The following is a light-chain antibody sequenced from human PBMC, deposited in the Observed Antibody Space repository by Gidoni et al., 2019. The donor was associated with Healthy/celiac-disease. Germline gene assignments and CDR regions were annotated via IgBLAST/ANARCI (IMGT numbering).Light chain of an antibody. CDR3: QQYET. V-gene: IGKV1-33*01. Sequence: IQMTQSPSSLSASVGDRVTITCQASQDISNYLNWYQQKPGKAPKLLIYDASNLETGVPSRFSGSGSGTDFTFTISSLQPEDIATYYCQQYETFXQXTKVEIK. CDR1: QDISNY. J-gene: IGKJ1*01. CDR2: DAS.